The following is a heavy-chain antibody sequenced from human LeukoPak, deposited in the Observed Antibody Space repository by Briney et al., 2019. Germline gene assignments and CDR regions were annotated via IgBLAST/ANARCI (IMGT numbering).Heavy chain of an antibody. CDR2: ISSNGGSN. V-gene: IGHV3-64*01. Sequence: GGSLRLSCAASGFTFSSYAMHWVRQAPGKGLEYVSAISSNGGSNYYANSVKGRFTISRDNSKNTLYLQMGSLRAEDMAVYYCASRVQGYWGQGTLVTVSS. CDR3: ASRVQGY. J-gene: IGHJ4*02. CDR1: GFTFSSYA.